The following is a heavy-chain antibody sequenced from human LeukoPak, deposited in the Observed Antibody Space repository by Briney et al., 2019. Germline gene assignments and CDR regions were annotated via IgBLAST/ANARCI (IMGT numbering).Heavy chain of an antibody. D-gene: IGHD2-8*01. V-gene: IGHV3-23*01. Sequence: GRSLRLSCAASGFTFSSYGMHWVRQAPGRGLEWVSGFSGSGGTTYYADSVKGRFTISRDNSKNTLYLQMNRRRVEDTAVYYCANGNRCTSPNCLGYYYFYMDVWGKGTTVTVSS. CDR1: GFTFSSYG. J-gene: IGHJ6*03. CDR2: FSGSGGTT. CDR3: ANGNRCTSPNCLGYYYFYMDV.